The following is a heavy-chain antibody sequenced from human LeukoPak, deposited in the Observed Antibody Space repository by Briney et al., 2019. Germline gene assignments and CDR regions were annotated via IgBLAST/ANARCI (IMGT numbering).Heavy chain of an antibody. CDR3: AKSSRPYSGSYRPYYFDY. D-gene: IGHD1-26*01. J-gene: IGHJ4*02. CDR1: GFTFSSYA. CDR2: ISGSGGST. V-gene: IGHV3-23*01. Sequence: GGSLRLSCAASGFTFSSYAMSWVRQAPGKGLEWVSAISGSGGSTYYADSVKGRFTISRDNSKNTLYLQMNSLRAEDTAVCYCAKSSRPYSGSYRPYYFDYWGQGTLVTVSS.